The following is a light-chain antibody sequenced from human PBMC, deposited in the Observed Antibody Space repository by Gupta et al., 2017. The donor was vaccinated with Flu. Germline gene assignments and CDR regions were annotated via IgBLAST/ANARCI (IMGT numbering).Light chain of an antibody. J-gene: IGLJ2*01. Sequence: HSVLTQPPSASGSPGQRVTISCSGSTSDIGDNFVYWYQQLPGAAPKLLIYRNNQRPAGDPDRFSGSKSGTAASLASSGPRSEEEANYYCAAYEQSLGGHVAFGGGTEWTVL. CDR2: RNN. V-gene: IGLV1-47*01. CDR3: AAYEQSLGGHVA. CDR1: TSDIGDNF.